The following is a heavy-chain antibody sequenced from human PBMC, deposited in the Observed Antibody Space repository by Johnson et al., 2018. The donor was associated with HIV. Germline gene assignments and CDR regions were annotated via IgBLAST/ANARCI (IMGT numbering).Heavy chain of an antibody. CDR3: AKSPAKDHGGNSGAFDI. J-gene: IGHJ3*02. V-gene: IGHV3-33*06. D-gene: IGHD4-23*01. CDR2: IWYDGNNK. CDR1: GFSFSNHA. Sequence: QVQLVESGGGVVQPGRSLRLSCAASGFSFSNHAMDWVRQAPGKGLEWVAVIWYDGNNKYYADSVKGRFTISRDNSKNTLYLQMNSLRAEDTAVYYCAKSPAKDHGGNSGAFDIWGQGTMVTVSS.